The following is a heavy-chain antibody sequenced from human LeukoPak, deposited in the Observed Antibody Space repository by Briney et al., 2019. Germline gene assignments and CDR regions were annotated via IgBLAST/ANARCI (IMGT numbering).Heavy chain of an antibody. CDR3: ARDLGYYYDSSGYPYYFDY. Sequence: GASVKVSCKASGYTFTGYYMHWVRQAPGQGLEWMGWINPNSGGTNYAQKFPGRVTMTRDTSISTAYMELSRLRSDDTAVYYCARDLGYYYDSSGYPYYFDYWGQGTLVTVSS. CDR2: INPNSGGT. J-gene: IGHJ4*02. D-gene: IGHD3-22*01. CDR1: GYTFTGYY. V-gene: IGHV1-2*02.